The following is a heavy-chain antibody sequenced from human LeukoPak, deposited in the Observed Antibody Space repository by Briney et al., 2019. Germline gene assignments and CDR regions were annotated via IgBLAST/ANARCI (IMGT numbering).Heavy chain of an antibody. J-gene: IGHJ4*02. CDR1: GFTFTTYW. CDR3: ARARANYGSGSYTFDY. Sequence: GGSLRLSCAASGFTFTTYWMGWVRQAPGKGLEWVANIKQDGSEQYYVDSVKGRFTISRDNAKNSLSLQMNSLRAEDTAVYYCARARANYGSGSYTFDYWGQGTLVTVSS. CDR2: IKQDGSEQ. V-gene: IGHV3-7*01. D-gene: IGHD3-10*01.